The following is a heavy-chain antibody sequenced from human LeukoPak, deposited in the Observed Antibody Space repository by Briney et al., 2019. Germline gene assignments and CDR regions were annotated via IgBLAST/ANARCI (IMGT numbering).Heavy chain of an antibody. CDR1: GFIFDGYG. J-gene: IGHJ5*02. CDR3: ARRIVGATNWFDP. V-gene: IGHV3-20*04. D-gene: IGHD1-26*01. CDR2: INWNGGST. Sequence: GGSLRLSCAASGFIFDGYGMSWVRQAPGKGLEWVSGINWNGGSTGYADSVKGRFTISRDNAKNSLYPQMNSLRAEDTALYYCARRIVGATNWFDPWGQGTLVTVSS.